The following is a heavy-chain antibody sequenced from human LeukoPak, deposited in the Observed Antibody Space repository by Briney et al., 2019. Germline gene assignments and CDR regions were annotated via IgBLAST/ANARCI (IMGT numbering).Heavy chain of an antibody. J-gene: IGHJ4*02. CDR2: IKKTGSET. V-gene: IGHV3-7*01. D-gene: IGHD2-15*01. CDR1: GFTFSHFW. Sequence: GGSLGLSCAASGFTFSHFWMSWVRQAPGKGLEWVAYIKKTGSETYYVDSVKGRFTITRDNTRNSLFLQMYSLRAEDTAVYFCAREDGYCSGGNCYSYFDSWGQGTLVTVSS. CDR3: AREDGYCSGGNCYSYFDS.